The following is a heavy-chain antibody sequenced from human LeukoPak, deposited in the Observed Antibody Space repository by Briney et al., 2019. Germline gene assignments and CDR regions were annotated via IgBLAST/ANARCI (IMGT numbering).Heavy chain of an antibody. Sequence: ASVKVSCKVSGYTLTELSMHWVRQAPGKGLEWMGGFDPEDGETIYAQKFQGRVTMTEDTSTDTAYMELSSLRSEDTAVYYCATGLNYHGTIDYWGQGTLVTVSS. CDR3: ATGLNYHGTIDY. CDR1: GYTLTELS. J-gene: IGHJ4*02. V-gene: IGHV1-24*01. D-gene: IGHD3-22*01. CDR2: FDPEDGET.